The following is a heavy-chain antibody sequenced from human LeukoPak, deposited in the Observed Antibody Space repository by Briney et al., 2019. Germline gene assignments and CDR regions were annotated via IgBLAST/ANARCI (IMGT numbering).Heavy chain of an antibody. D-gene: IGHD5-12*01. CDR1: GYTFTSYA. CDR2: INAGNGNT. J-gene: IGHJ5*02. CDR3: ARDRDLEWPRPYNWFDP. V-gene: IGHV1-3*01. Sequence: PWASVKVSCKASGYTFTSYAMHWVRQAPGQRLEWMGWINAGNGNTKYSQEFQGRVTMTRDTSISTAYMELSRLRSDDTAVYYCARDRDLEWPRPYNWFDPWGQGTLVTVSS.